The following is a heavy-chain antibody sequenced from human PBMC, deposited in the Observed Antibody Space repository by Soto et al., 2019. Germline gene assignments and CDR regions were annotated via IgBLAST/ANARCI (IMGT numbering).Heavy chain of an antibody. CDR2: SKTRSQSYTT. Sequence: EVQLVESGGDLVQPGGSLRLSCAASGLPFSERYMDWVRQAPGKGLEWIGRSKTRSQSYTTEYAASVKGRFTISRDVSENSFFLDMNRVKIADTAVYYCATGPGMPGTGYWGQGTRVSVSS. CDR3: ATGPGMPGTGY. J-gene: IGHJ4*02. D-gene: IGHD3-9*01. CDR1: GLPFSERY. V-gene: IGHV3-72*01.